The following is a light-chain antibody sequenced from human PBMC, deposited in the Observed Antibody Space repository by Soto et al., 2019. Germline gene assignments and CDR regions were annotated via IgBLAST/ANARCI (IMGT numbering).Light chain of an antibody. Sequence: QSALTQPPSASGSPGQSVTISCTGTSSDVGGYNYVSWYQQHPGKAPKLLISEVNKRPSGVPDRFSGSKSGNTASLTVSGLQAEDEADYYCSSYASSKTYVVFGGGTQLTVL. J-gene: IGLJ2*01. CDR1: SSDVGGYNY. V-gene: IGLV2-8*01. CDR3: SSYASSKTYVV. CDR2: EVN.